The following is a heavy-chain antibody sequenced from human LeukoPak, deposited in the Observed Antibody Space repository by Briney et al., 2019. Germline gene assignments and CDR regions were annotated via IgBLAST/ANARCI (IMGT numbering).Heavy chain of an antibody. D-gene: IGHD4-17*01. J-gene: IGHJ4*02. CDR1: GGSISSGGYY. V-gene: IGHV4-31*03. CDR2: IYYSGST. Sequence: SETLSLTCTVSGGSISSGGYYWSWIRQHPGKGLEWIGYIYYSGSTYYNPSLKSRVTISVDTSKNQFSLKLSSVTAADTAVYYCARGRGWDYGDLGIFDYWGQGTLVTVSS. CDR3: ARGRGWDYGDLGIFDY.